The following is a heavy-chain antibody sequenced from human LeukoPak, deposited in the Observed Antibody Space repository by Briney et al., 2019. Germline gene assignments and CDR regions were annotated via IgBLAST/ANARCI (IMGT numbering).Heavy chain of an antibody. J-gene: IGHJ6*02. D-gene: IGHD3-9*01. CDR2: ISAYNGNT. V-gene: IGHV1-18*01. CDR3: ARAAGAVFLTFDRAPYYYGMDV. CDR1: GGTFSSYA. Sequence: ASVKVSCKASGGTFSSYAISWVRQAPGQGLEWMGWISAYNGNTNYAQKLQGRVTMTTDTSTSTAYMELRSLRSDDTAVYYCARAAGAVFLTFDRAPYYYGMDVWGQGTTVTVSS.